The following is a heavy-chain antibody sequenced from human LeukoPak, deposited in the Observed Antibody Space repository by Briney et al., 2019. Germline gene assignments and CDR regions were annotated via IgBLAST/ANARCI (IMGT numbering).Heavy chain of an antibody. Sequence: GGSLRLSCAASRFTFSTYWMHWVRQAPGKGLVWVSRINSDGSSTDYADSVKGRFTISRDNAKNPLYLQLNSLRAEDTAVYYCARSLVVGATYPYHWGQGTLLTVSS. J-gene: IGHJ5*02. D-gene: IGHD1-26*01. CDR3: ARSLVVGATYPYH. CDR2: INSDGSST. V-gene: IGHV3-74*01. CDR1: RFTFSTYW.